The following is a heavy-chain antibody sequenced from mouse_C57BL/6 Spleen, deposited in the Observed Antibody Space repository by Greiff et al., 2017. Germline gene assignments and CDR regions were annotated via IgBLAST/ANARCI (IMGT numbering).Heavy chain of an antibody. Sequence: EVQLQESGPGLVKPSQSLSLTCSVTGYSITSGYYWNWIRQFPGNKLEWMGYISYDGSNKYNPSLKNRISITRDTSKNQFFLKLNSVTTEDTATYYCARHGRHWYFDVWGTGTTVTVSS. V-gene: IGHV3-6*01. CDR1: GYSITSGYY. CDR3: ARHGRHWYFDV. CDR2: ISYDGSN. J-gene: IGHJ1*03. D-gene: IGHD1-2*01.